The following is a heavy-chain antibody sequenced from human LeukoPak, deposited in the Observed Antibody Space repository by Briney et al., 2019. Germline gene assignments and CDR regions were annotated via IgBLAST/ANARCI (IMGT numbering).Heavy chain of an antibody. CDR2: IYYVGNT. V-gene: IGHV4-39*01. J-gene: IGHJ3*02. Sequence: SETLSLTCTVSGGSISSGSHSWGWIRQPPGKGLEWIGSIYYVGNTYYNPSLKSRVTISVDTSKNQFSLKLSSVTAADTAMYYCARHRDYYDSSYLIWGQGTMVTVSS. D-gene: IGHD3-22*01. CDR1: GGSISSGSHS. CDR3: ARHRDYYDSSYLI.